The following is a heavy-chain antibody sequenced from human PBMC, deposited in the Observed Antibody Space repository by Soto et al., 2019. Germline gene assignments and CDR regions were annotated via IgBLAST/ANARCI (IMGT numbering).Heavy chain of an antibody. CDR3: AKTRGNNYGLDVFDI. D-gene: IGHD5-18*01. CDR2: ISYDGSDK. CDR1: GSTFSSYG. J-gene: IGHJ3*02. Sequence: GGSLRLSCAASGSTFSSYGMNWVRQAPGKGLEWVAVISYDGSDKYYADSVKGRFTISRDNSKNTLYLQMNSLRAEDTAVYYCAKTRGNNYGLDVFDIWGKGKMVPV. V-gene: IGHV3-30*18.